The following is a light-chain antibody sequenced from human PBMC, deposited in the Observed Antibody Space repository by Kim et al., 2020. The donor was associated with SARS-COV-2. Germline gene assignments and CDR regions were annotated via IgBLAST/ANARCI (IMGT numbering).Light chain of an antibody. CDR2: DVS. J-gene: IGLJ3*02. Sequence: QSALTQPASVSGSPGQSITISCTGTSSDVGGYNYVSWYQQHPGKAPKLMIYDVSKRPSGVSNRFSGSKSGNTASLTISGLQAEDEADYYCSSYTGSSTIWVFGGGTQLTVL. V-gene: IGLV2-14*01. CDR1: SSDVGGYNY. CDR3: SSYTGSSTIWV.